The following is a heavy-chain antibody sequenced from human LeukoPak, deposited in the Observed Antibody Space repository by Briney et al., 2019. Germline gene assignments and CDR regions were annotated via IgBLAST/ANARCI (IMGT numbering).Heavy chain of an antibody. CDR2: ISASGGST. V-gene: IGHV3-23*01. D-gene: IGHD2-2*01. CDR3: AKGYCSSTNCKESFFDY. CDR1: GFTFSSYA. Sequence: PGGSLRLSCAASGFTFSSYAINWVRQAPGKGLEWVSTISASGGSTYYFVKGRFTISRDNSKNTLYLQMNSLRAEDTAVYYCAKGYCSSTNCKESFFDYWGQGTLVTVSS. J-gene: IGHJ4*02.